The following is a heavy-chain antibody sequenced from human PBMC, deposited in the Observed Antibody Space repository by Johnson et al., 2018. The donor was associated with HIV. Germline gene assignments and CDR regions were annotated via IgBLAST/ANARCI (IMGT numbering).Heavy chain of an antibody. Sequence: VQLVESGGGLVQPGGSLRLSCAASGFTFSSYWMSWVRQAPGKGLEWVANIKQDGSEKYYVDSVKGRFTISRDNAKNSLYLQMNSLRAEDTAVYYCARYKLDPHAGGDAFDIWGQGTMVTVSS. CDR2: IKQDGSEK. CDR3: ARYKLDPHAGGDAFDI. J-gene: IGHJ3*02. D-gene: IGHD1-1*01. CDR1: GFTFSSYW. V-gene: IGHV3-7*01.